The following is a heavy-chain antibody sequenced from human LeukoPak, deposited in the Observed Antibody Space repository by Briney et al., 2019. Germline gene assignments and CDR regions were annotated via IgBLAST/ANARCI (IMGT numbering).Heavy chain of an antibody. CDR3: ARELVQQYYDSSGFWFDP. V-gene: IGHV4-4*07. CDR2: IYTSGST. J-gene: IGHJ5*02. D-gene: IGHD3-22*01. CDR1: GGSISSYY. Sequence: SETLSLTCTVSGGSISSYYWSWIRQPAGKGLEWIGRIYTSGSTNYNPSLKSRVTMSVDTSKNQFSLKLSSVTAADTVVYYCARELVQQYYDSSGFWFDPWGQGTLVTVSS.